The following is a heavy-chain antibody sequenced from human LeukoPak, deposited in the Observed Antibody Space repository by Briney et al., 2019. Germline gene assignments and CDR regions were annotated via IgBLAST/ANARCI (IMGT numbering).Heavy chain of an antibody. CDR2: IYTSGST. CDR3: ARRVAGIAARPRSYYYYYMDV. D-gene: IGHD6-6*01. CDR1: GGSISSYY. Sequence: PSETLSLTCTVSGGSISSYYWSWIRQPPGKGLEWIGYIYTSGSTNYNPSLKCRVTISVDTSKNQFSLKLSSVTAADTAVYYCARRVAGIAARPRSYYYYYMDVWGKGTTVTVSS. V-gene: IGHV4-4*09. J-gene: IGHJ6*03.